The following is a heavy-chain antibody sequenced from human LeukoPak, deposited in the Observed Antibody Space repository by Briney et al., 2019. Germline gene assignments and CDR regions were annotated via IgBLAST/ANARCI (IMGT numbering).Heavy chain of an antibody. D-gene: IGHD4-17*01. CDR1: GYTFTRYA. V-gene: IGHV7-4-1*02. CDR3: ARLTTVTTGGYYYYYYMDV. Sequence: GASVKVSCKASGYTFTRYAMNWVRQAPGQGLEWMGWINTNTGNPTYAQGFTGRFVFSLDTSVSTAYLQISSLKAEDTAVYYCARLTTVTTGGYYYYYYMDVWGKGTTVTISS. CDR2: INTNTGNP. J-gene: IGHJ6*03.